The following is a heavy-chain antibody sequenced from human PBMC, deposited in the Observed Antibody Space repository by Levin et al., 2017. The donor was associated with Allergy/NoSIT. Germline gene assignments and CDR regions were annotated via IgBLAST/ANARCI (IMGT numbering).Heavy chain of an antibody. D-gene: IGHD2-2*01. V-gene: IGHV3-53*01. CDR1: GFTVSSNY. Sequence: GGSLRLSCAASGFTVSSNYMSWVRQAPGKGLEWVSVIYPGGGAYYGDSATGRFTISTDNSKNTLHLQMSSLRAEDTAVYYCARDAAIQPAAGLDVWGQGTTVTVSS. J-gene: IGHJ6*02. CDR3: ARDAAIQPAAGLDV. CDR2: IYPGGGA.